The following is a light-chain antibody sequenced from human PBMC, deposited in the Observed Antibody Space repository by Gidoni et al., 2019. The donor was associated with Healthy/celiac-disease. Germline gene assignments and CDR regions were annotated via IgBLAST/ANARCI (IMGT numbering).Light chain of an antibody. CDR3: SSYTSSSTLV. CDR1: SSDVGGYNY. V-gene: IGLV2-14*01. Sequence: QSALTQPASVSGSPGQSITISCTGTSSDVGGYNYGSWYQQHPGKAPNLMIYDVSNRPSGVSNRFSGSKSGNTASLTISGLQAEDEADYYCSSYTSSSTLVFGGGTKLTVL. J-gene: IGLJ2*01. CDR2: DVS.